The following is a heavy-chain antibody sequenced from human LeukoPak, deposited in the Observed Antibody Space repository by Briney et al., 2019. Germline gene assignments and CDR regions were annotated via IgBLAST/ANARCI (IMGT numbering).Heavy chain of an antibody. J-gene: IGHJ4*02. Sequence: PGGSLRLSCTASGFTFSSYNMNWVRQAPGKGLQWVSSISDNSRSMYYADSVKGRFTISRDNAKNSLYLQMNSLRAEDTAVYYCARDRDYYYGSGRVVVDYWGQGTLVTVSS. CDR2: ISDNSRSM. D-gene: IGHD3-10*01. CDR3: ARDRDYYYGSGRVVVDY. CDR1: GFTFSSYN. V-gene: IGHV3-21*01.